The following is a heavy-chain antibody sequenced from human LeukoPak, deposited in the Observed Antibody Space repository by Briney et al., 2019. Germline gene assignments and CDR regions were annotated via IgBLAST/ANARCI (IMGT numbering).Heavy chain of an antibody. CDR1: GFTFRDYY. V-gene: IGHV3-11*01. CDR2: ISSSGSTI. Sequence: GGSLRLSCAASGFTFRDYYMSWIRQAPGKGMEWVSYISSSGSTIYYADSVKGRFTISRDNAKNSLYLQMNSLRAEDTAVYYCARDLCSSTSCLPGYWGQGTLVTVSS. CDR3: ARDLCSSTSCLPGY. J-gene: IGHJ4*02. D-gene: IGHD2-2*01.